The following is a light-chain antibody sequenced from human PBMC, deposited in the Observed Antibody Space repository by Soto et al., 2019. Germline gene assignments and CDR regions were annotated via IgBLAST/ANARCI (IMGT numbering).Light chain of an antibody. Sequence: EIELTQSPGTLSLSPGERATLSCRASQNVGSRYLAWYQQKPGQAPRLLIYGTSNRATGIPDRISGSGSVTDFSLTISSLERGDLAVYYCQQYGSSHRTFGQGTKVEIK. V-gene: IGKV3-20*01. J-gene: IGKJ1*01. CDR2: GTS. CDR1: QNVGSRY. CDR3: QQYGSSHRT.